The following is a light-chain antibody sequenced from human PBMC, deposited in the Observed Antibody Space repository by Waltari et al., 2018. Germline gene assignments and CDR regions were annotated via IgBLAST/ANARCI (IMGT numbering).Light chain of an antibody. Sequence: EVVMTQSPATLSLSPGETATLSCRASRSVNDNLAWYQQKRGQPPRRLIYGASTRASGIPVRFSGLGSGTEFTLTISSLLPEDFAVYYCQQYNNWPPLTFGEGTIVEMK. J-gene: IGKJ4*01. V-gene: IGKV3-15*01. CDR1: RSVNDN. CDR2: GAS. CDR3: QQYNNWPPLT.